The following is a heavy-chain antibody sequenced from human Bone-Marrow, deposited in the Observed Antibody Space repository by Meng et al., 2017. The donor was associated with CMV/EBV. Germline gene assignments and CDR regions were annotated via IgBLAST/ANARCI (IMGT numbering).Heavy chain of an antibody. CDR3: AKSYYGSGSNPIDY. CDR1: GFTFSSYA. CDR2: IYSGGSST. Sequence: GGSLRLSCAASGFTFSSYAMSWVRQAPGKGLEWVSVIYSGGSSTYYADSVKGRFTISRDNSKNTLYLQMNGLRAEDTAVYYCAKSYYGSGSNPIDYWGQGTLVTVSS. D-gene: IGHD3-10*01. V-gene: IGHV3-23*03. J-gene: IGHJ4*02.